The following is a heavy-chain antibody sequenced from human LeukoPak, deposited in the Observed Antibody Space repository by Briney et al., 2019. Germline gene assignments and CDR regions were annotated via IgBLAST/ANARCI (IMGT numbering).Heavy chain of an antibody. CDR2: FDPEDGET. D-gene: IGHD3-10*01. J-gene: IGHJ3*02. CDR3: ATTHYYGSGSYPNEAFDI. Sequence: ASVKVSCKVSGYTLTELSMHWVRQAPGKGLEWMGGFDPEDGETIYAQKFQGRVTMTEDTSTDTAYMELSSLRSEDTAVYYCATTHYYGSGSYPNEAFDIWGQGTMVTVSS. CDR1: GYTLTELS. V-gene: IGHV1-24*01.